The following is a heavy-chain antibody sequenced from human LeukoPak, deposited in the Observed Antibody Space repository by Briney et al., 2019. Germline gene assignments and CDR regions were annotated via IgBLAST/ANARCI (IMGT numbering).Heavy chain of an antibody. D-gene: IGHD6-19*01. V-gene: IGHV3-23*01. CDR1: GFTFSTYV. J-gene: IGHJ4*01. CDR3: AKTYSSGWYYFDY. Sequence: PGGSLRLSCAASGFTFSTYVMTWVRQAPGKGLEWVSGISGGGGSTYYADSVKGRFTISRDNSKNTLCLQVNSLRAEDTAVYFCAKTYSSGWYYFDYWGHGNLVTVSS. CDR2: ISGGGGST.